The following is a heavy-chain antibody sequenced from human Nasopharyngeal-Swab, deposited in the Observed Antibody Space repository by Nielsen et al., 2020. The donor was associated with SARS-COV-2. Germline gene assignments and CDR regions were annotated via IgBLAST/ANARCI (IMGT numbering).Heavy chain of an antibody. J-gene: IGHJ1*01. CDR3: ARTYYYDSSGPEYFQH. CDR1: GYSFTSYW. CDR2: IYPGDSDT. V-gene: IGHV5-51*01. D-gene: IGHD3-22*01. Sequence: GGSLRLSCKGSGYSFTSYWIGWVRQMPGKGLEWMGIIYPGDSDTRYSPSFQGQVTISADKSISTAYLQWSSLKAWDTAMYYCARTYYYDSSGPEYFQHWGQGTLVTVSS.